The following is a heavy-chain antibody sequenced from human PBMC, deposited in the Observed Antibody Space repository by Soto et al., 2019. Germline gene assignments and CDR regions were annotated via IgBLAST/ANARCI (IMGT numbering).Heavy chain of an antibody. CDR1: GYTFTNFG. D-gene: IGHD5-12*01. J-gene: IGHJ6*02. CDR3: ARGLTEMATLGWYYGMDV. CDR2: INAYNGNT. V-gene: IGHV1-18*01. Sequence: ASVKVSCKASGYTFTNFGISWVRQAPGQGLEWMGWINAYNGNTNYAQMLQGRVTMTTDISTSTAYMELRSLRSDDTAVYYCARGLTEMATLGWYYGMDVWGQGTPVTV.